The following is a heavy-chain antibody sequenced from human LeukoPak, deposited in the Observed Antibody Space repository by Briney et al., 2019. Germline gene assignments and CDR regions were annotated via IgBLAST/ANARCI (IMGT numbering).Heavy chain of an antibody. J-gene: IGHJ6*03. D-gene: IGHD6-19*01. CDR2: IYYSGST. Sequence: SETLSLTCTVSGASISSSSSYWGWIRQPPGKGLEWIGRIYYSGSTYYNPSLKSRVTISVDTSTDHFSLKLTSVTATDTAVYYCARTHAGSSGWNKDYYMDVWGKGTTVTVSS. V-gene: IGHV4-39*02. CDR3: ARTHAGSSGWNKDYYMDV. CDR1: GASISSSSSY.